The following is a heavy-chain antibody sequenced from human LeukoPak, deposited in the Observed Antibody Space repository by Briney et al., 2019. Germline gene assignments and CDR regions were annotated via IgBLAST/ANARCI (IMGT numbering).Heavy chain of an antibody. CDR2: IYYSGST. D-gene: IGHD2-2*02. CDR1: GGSISSHY. V-gene: IGHV4-59*11. Sequence: SETLSLTCTVSGGSISSHYWSWIRQPPGKGLEWIGYIYYSGSTNYNPSLKSRVTISVDTSKNQFSLRLSSVTAADTAVYYCAIDIVVVPAAIEESYYYYMDVWGKGTTVTVSS. J-gene: IGHJ6*03. CDR3: AIDIVVVPAAIEESYYYYMDV.